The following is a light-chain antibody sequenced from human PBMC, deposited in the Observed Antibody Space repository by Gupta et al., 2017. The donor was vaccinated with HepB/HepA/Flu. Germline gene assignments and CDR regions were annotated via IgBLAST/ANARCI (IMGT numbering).Light chain of an antibody. Sequence: QSVLTQPPLVSAAPGQKVTISCYGSSSNIGNNYVSWYQQLPGTAPKLLIYDNNKRPSGIPDRFSGSKSGTSATLGITGHQTGDEADYYCGAWDSSLSVVFGGGTKLTVL. CDR3: GAWDSSLSVV. CDR1: SSNIGNNY. V-gene: IGLV1-51*01. CDR2: DNN. J-gene: IGLJ2*01.